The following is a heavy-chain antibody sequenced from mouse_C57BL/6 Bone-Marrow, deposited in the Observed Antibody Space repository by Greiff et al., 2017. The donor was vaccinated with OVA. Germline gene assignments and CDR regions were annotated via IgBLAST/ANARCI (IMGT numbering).Heavy chain of an antibody. J-gene: IGHJ4*01. CDR1: GYTFTSYT. CDR2: INPSSGYT. V-gene: IGHV1-4*01. Sequence: QVQLQQSGAELARPGASVKMSCKASGYTFTSYTMHWVKQRPGQGLEWIGYINPSSGYTKYNQKFKDKATLTADKSSSTAYMQLSSLTSEDSAVYYCAKDGYPYAMDYWGQGTSVTVSS. D-gene: IGHD2-3*01. CDR3: AKDGYPYAMDY.